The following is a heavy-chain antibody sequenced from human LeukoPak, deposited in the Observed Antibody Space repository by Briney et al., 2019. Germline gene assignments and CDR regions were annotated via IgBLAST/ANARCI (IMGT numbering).Heavy chain of an antibody. CDR1: EFTFTTYW. Sequence: GGSLRLSCEASEFTFTTYWMSWVRQAPGKGLEWVANIKQDGSEKYYVDSVKGRFTISRDNAKNSVYLQMNSLRAEDTAVYYCAKEAGDWFDPWGQGTLVTVSS. J-gene: IGHJ5*02. V-gene: IGHV3-7*01. CDR2: IKQDGSEK. D-gene: IGHD6-13*01. CDR3: AKEAGDWFDP.